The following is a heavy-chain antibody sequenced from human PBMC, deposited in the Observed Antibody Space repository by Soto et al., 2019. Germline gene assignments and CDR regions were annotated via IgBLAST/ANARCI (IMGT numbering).Heavy chain of an antibody. CDR2: FDPEDGET. V-gene: IGHV1-24*01. CDR1: GYTLTELS. J-gene: IGHJ4*02. Sequence: GASVKVSCKVSGYTLTELSMHWVRRAPGKGLEWMGGFDPEDGETIYAQKFQGRVTMTEDTSTDTAYMELSSLRSEDTAVYYCATDRMSRPYYDYIWASDRTPRTHFDYWGQGTLVTVSS. CDR3: ATDRMSRPYYDYIWASDRTPRTHFDY. D-gene: IGHD3-16*02.